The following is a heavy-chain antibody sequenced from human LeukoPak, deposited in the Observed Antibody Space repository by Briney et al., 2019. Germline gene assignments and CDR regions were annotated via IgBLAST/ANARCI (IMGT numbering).Heavy chain of an antibody. J-gene: IGHJ4*02. Sequence: GGSLRLSCAASGFTFSSYAMSWVRQAPGKGLEWVSAISGSGGSTYYADSVKGRFTISRDNSKNTLYLQMNSLRAEDTALYYCARDDEQVAGLDYWGQGTLVTVSS. V-gene: IGHV3-23*01. D-gene: IGHD6-6*01. CDR2: ISGSGGST. CDR1: GFTFSSYA. CDR3: ARDDEQVAGLDY.